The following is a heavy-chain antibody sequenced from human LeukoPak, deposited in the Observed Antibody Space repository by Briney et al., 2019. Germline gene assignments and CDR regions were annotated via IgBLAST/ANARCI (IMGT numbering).Heavy chain of an antibody. D-gene: IGHD3-10*01. J-gene: IGHJ4*02. CDR1: GYTFTSYS. CDR3: ARDLITYYYGSGSPPFDY. Sequence: ASVKVSCKASGYTFTSYSISWVRQAPGQGLEWMGWIRAYNGNTNYAQKLQSRVTMTTDTSTSTAYMELRSLRSDDTAAYYCARDLITYYYGSGSPPFDYWGQGTLVTASS. V-gene: IGHV1-18*01. CDR2: IRAYNGNT.